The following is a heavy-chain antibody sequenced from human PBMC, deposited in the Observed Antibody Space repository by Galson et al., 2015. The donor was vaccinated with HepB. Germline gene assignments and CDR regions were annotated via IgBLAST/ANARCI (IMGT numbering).Heavy chain of an antibody. J-gene: IGHJ5*02. V-gene: IGHV2-5*02. CDR2: VYWGDDK. D-gene: IGHD1-26*01. CDR1: GFSLRTYGLG. CDR3: VHRPTHEVGLPSRGDWFDP. Sequence: PALVKPTQTLTLTCTFSGFSLRTYGLGVGWFRQSPGKALEWLALVYWGDDKRYSPSLRTRLTITKDSSKKEVFLRMTNMDPMDTGTYYCVHRPTHEVGLPSRGDWFDPWGQGTLVIVSS.